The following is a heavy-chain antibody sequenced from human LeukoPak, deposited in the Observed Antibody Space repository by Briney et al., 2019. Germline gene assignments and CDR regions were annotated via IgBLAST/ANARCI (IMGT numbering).Heavy chain of an antibody. CDR3: ARDSDWNTVNYYYGMDV. D-gene: IGHD1/OR15-1a*01. CDR2: ISAYNGNT. J-gene: IGHJ6*04. CDR1: GYTFTSYG. V-gene: IGHV1-18*04. Sequence: ASVKVSCKASGYTFTSYGISRVRQAPGQGLEWMGWISAYNGNTNYAQKLQGRVTMTTDTSASTAYMELRSLRSDDTAVYYCARDSDWNTVNYYYGMDVWGKGTTVTVSS.